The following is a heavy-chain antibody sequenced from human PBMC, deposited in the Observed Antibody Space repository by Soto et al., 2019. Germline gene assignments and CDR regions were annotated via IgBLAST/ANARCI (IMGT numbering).Heavy chain of an antibody. V-gene: IGHV3-23*01. CDR1: GF. CDR3: AKGFSGHDYDF. D-gene: IGHD3-16*01. CDR2: ISDYGANT. Sequence: EVQVLESGGGLVQPGGSLRLSCAASGFMSWVRQAPGKGLEWVSAISDYGANTYYVDSVNGRFTISRDNAKNTLYLQMNSLRAEDTAVYYCAKGFSGHDYDFRGQGTLVTVSS. J-gene: IGHJ4*02.